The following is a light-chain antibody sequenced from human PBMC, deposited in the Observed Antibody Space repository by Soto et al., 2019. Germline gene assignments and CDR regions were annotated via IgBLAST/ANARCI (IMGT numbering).Light chain of an antibody. CDR3: QQSYSTPYT. CDR2: AAS. J-gene: IGKJ2*01. CDR1: QSISSY. Sequence: DIQMTQSPSSLSASVGDRVTTACRASQSISSYLNWFQQKPGRAPKLLIYAASALRSGVPSRFRGSGSGTEFTLTISSLQPEDFATYYCQQSYSTPYTFGQGTKLDIK. V-gene: IGKV1-39*01.